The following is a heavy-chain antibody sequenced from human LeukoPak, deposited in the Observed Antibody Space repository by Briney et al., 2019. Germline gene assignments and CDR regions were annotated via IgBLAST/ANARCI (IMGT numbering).Heavy chain of an antibody. V-gene: IGHV4-4*07. D-gene: IGHD3-22*01. CDR2: IYPSGST. Sequence: SSETLSLTCTVSGGSISSYYWSWMRQPAGKALEWIGRIYPSGSTNYNPSLKSRVTISEDTSVNQFSLKLSSVTAADTAVYYCARHYYDRSDSYSFDYWGQGTLVTVSS. CDR3: ARHYYDRSDSYSFDY. CDR1: GGSISSYY. J-gene: IGHJ4*02.